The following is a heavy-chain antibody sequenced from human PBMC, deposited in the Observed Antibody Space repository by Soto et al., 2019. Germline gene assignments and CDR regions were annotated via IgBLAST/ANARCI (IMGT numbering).Heavy chain of an antibody. CDR1: GYTFTTYA. Sequence: QVQLVQSGAEVKKPGASVKVSCKASGYTFTTYAMHWVRQAPGQRLEWMGWINAGNANTKYSQKFLGRVTITTDTSASTAYMELSSLRSEDTAVYYCARDYGDYDNWFDPWGQGTLVTVSS. CDR2: INAGNANT. V-gene: IGHV1-3*01. D-gene: IGHD4-17*01. J-gene: IGHJ5*02. CDR3: ARDYGDYDNWFDP.